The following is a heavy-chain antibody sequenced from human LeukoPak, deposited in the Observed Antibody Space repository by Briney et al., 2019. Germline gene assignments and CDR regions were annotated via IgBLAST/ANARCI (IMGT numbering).Heavy chain of an antibody. CDR2: IYYSGST. CDR1: GGSISSYY. J-gene: IGHJ4*02. Sequence: TSETLSLTCTVSGGSISSYYWSWLRQPPGKGLEWIGYIYYSGSTNYNPSLKSRVTISVDTSKNQFSLKLSSVTAADTAVYYCASISAGATDWGQGTLVTVSS. CDR3: ASISAGATD. V-gene: IGHV4-59*01.